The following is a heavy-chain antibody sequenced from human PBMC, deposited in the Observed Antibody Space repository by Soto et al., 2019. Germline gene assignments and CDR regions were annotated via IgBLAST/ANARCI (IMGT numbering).Heavy chain of an antibody. CDR1: GGSISSGDYY. CDR2: IYYTGST. CDR3: ARYQKGPLDY. V-gene: IGHV4-30-4*01. D-gene: IGHD2-2*01. J-gene: IGHJ4*02. Sequence: TSETLSLTCTVSGGSISSGDYYWSWIRQPPGKGLEWIGYIYYTGSTYYNPSLKSRLTISVDTSKNQFSLKLTSVTAAETAVYFCARYQKGPLDYWGQGTLVTVSS.